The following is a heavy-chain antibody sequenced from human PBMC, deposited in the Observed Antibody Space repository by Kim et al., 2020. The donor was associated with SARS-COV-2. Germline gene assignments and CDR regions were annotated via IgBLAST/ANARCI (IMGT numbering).Heavy chain of an antibody. CDR3: AKDLGKITMVRGYDY. V-gene: IGHV3-23*01. J-gene: IGHJ4*02. Sequence: GGFLRLSCAASGFTFSSYAMSWVRQAPGKGLEWVSAISGSGGSTYYADSVKGRFTISRDNSKNTLYLQMNSLRAEDTAVYYCAKDLGKITMVRGYDYWGQGTLVTVSS. D-gene: IGHD3-10*01. CDR2: ISGSGGST. CDR1: GFTFSSYA.